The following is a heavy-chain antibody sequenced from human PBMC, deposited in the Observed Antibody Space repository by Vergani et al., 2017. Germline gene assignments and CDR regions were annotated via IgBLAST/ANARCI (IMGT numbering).Heavy chain of an antibody. CDR3: ARGEPSLPVDY. D-gene: IGHD1-14*01. CDR2: IYYSGST. Sequence: QLQLQESGPGLVKPSETLSLTCTVSGGSISSSSYYWSWIRQPPGKGLEWIGYIYYSGSTNYNPSLKSRVTISVDTSKNQFSLKLSSVTAADTAVYYCARGEPSLPVDYWGQGTLVTVSS. J-gene: IGHJ4*02. CDR1: GGSISSSSYY. V-gene: IGHV4-61*05.